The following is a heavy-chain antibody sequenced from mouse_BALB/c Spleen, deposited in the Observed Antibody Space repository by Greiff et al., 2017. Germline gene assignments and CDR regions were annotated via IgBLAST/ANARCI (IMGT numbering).Heavy chain of an antibody. CDR1: GFSLSRYS. J-gene: IGHJ4*01. D-gene: IGHD1-1*01. CDR3: ARSYGSSYDAMDY. CDR2: IWGGGST. V-gene: IGHV2-6-4*01. Sequence: VMLVESGPGLVAPSQSLSITCPVSGFSLSRYSVHWVRQPPGKGLEWLGMIWGGGSTDYNTALNSRLSISKDNSKSQVFLKMNSLQTDDTAMYYGARSYGSSYDAMDYWGQGTSVTVSS.